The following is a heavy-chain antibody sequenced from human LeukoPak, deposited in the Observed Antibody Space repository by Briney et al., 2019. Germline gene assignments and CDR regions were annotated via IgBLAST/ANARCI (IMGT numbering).Heavy chain of an antibody. CDR3: ARGTSFSSYYYDSSGYYSTYYFDY. CDR1: GVSVDTIDYY. J-gene: IGHJ4*02. V-gene: IGHV4-61*08. D-gene: IGHD3-22*01. CDR2: MYHTGST. Sequence: PSETLSLTCTVSGVSVDTIDYYWSWIRQPPGKGLEWIGYMYHTGSTNYNPSLKSRVTISVDTSKNQFSLKLSSVTAADTAVYYCARGTSFSSYYYDSSGYYSTYYFDYWGQGTLVTVSS.